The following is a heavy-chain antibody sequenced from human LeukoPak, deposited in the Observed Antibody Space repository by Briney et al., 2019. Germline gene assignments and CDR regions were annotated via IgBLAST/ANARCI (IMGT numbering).Heavy chain of an antibody. CDR1: GGSISNYY. CDR2: ISYIGTT. V-gene: IGHV4-59*08. D-gene: IGHD5-18*01. Sequence: SETLSLTCTVSGGSISNYYWNWIRQPPGKGPEWIAYISYIGTTNYSPSLKSRVTISEDTSKNQFSLKLSSVTAADTAVYYCGSFSFGRNWFDPWGQGTLVTVSS. J-gene: IGHJ5*02. CDR3: GSFSFGRNWFDP.